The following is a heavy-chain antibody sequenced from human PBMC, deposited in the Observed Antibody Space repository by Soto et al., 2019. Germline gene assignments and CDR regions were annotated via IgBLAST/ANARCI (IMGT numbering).Heavy chain of an antibody. CDR2: IIPYYNTL. CDR1: EGTFNSYA. D-gene: IGHD6-13*01. J-gene: IGHJ4*02. CDR3: ASGASRWYPYFFDA. V-gene: IGHV1-69*01. Sequence: QAQVVQSGAEVRKPGSSVKLSCKASEGTFNSYAIAWVRQAPGQGLEWMGGIIPYYNTLNYAQKFQDRVTIAADDSTNTVYMELTSLRSDDTAVYFCASGASRWYPYFFDAWAQGTLVTVSS.